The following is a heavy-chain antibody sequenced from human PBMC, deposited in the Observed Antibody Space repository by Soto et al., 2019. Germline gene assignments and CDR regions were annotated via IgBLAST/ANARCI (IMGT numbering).Heavy chain of an antibody. D-gene: IGHD6-6*01. V-gene: IGHV4-31*03. J-gene: IGHJ3*02. Sequence: PSETLSLTCTVSGGSISSGGYYWSWIRQHPGKGLEWIGYIYYSGSTYYNPSLKSRVTISVDTSKNQFSLKPSSVTAADTAVYYCARDKWYSSSYDAFDIWGQGTMVTVSS. CDR1: GGSISSGGYY. CDR2: IYYSGST. CDR3: ARDKWYSSSYDAFDI.